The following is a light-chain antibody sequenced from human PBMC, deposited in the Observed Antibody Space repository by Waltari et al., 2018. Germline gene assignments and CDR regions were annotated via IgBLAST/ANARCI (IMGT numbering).Light chain of an antibody. Sequence: QSVLTQPPSASGTPGQKVTISCSGSSSNIGSNPVNWYQLLPGEAPKLLIYDNDRRPAGGPDRFSGSKSGSSVSLAISGLQSEDEAVYFCSAWDDSLTGPVFGGGTKLTVL. CDR3: SAWDDSLTGPV. CDR2: DND. CDR1: SSNIGSNP. V-gene: IGLV1-44*01. J-gene: IGLJ3*02.